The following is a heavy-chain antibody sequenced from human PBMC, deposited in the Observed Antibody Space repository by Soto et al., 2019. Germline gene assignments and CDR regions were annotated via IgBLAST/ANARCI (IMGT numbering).Heavy chain of an antibody. CDR2: IYWNDDK. J-gene: IGHJ2*01. CDR3: AHFFFFQAEDGIRDARSVSAFLLNRSSDL. D-gene: IGHD2-15*01. V-gene: IGHV2-5*01. Sequence: VGCIRQPPGKALEWLALIYWNDDKRYSPSLKSRLTITKDTSKNQVVLTMTNMDPVDTATYYCAHFFFFQAEDGIRDARSVSAFLLNRSSDL.